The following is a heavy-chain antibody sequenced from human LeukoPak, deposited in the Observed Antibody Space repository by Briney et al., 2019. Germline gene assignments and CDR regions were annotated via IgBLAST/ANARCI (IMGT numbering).Heavy chain of an antibody. CDR1: GGSISSSSYF. J-gene: IGHJ6*03. D-gene: IGHD3-10*01. Sequence: PSETLSLTCSVSGGSISSSSYFWGWIRQPPGKGLEWIASVHHSGSTYYNPSLKSRLTISVDTSKNQFSLKMSSVTAADTAVYFCARQLYVSGSYYAPMDVWGKGTTVTISS. CDR3: ARQLYVSGSYYAPMDV. CDR2: VHHSGST. V-gene: IGHV4-39*01.